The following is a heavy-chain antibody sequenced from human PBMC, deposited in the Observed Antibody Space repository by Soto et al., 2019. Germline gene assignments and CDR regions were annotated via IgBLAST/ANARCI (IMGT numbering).Heavy chain of an antibody. Sequence: QVQLVQSGAEVKKPGSSVKVSCKASGGTFSSYTISWVRQAPGQGLEWMGRIIPILGIANYAQKFHGRVTITADKSTSTAYMELSSLRSEDTAVYYCARDGYSSGPVDYWGQGTLVTVSS. CDR3: ARDGYSSGPVDY. D-gene: IGHD6-19*01. J-gene: IGHJ4*02. CDR1: GGTFSSYT. V-gene: IGHV1-69*08. CDR2: IIPILGIA.